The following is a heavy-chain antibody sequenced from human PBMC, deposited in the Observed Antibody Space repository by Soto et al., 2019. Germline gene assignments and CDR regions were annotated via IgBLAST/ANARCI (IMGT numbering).Heavy chain of an antibody. Sequence: EVQLLESGGGLVQPGGSLRLSCAASGFTFSSYAMRWVRQAPEKGLEWVSAISGSGGSTYYADSVKSRFTITRDNYQNTQYPQKNNLRAEDTDVYSCARRGSGSYYDYWGQGTLVTVSS. V-gene: IGHV3-23*01. D-gene: IGHD1-26*01. J-gene: IGHJ4*02. CDR1: GFTFSSYA. CDR3: ARRGSGSYYDY. CDR2: ISGSGGST.